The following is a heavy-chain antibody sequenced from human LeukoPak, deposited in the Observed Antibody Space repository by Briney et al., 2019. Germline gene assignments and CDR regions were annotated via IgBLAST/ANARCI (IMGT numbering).Heavy chain of an antibody. CDR2: IKSKTDGGTT. CDR3: TTGRYYYYYMDV. V-gene: IGHV3-15*01. Sequence: GGSLRLSCAASGFTFTNYCMTWVRQAPGKGREWVGRIKSKTDGGTTDYAAPVKGRFTISRDDSKNTLYLQMNSLTTEDTAVYYCTTGRYYYYYMDVWGKGTTVTVSS. CDR1: GFTFTNYC. J-gene: IGHJ6*03.